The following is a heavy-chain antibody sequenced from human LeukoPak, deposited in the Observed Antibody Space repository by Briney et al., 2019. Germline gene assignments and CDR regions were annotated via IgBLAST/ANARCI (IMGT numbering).Heavy chain of an antibody. J-gene: IGHJ5*02. Sequence: ASVKVSCKASRYTFTAYYIHWVRQAPGQGLEWMGWINPHTGGTKYAQKFQGWVIMTRDTSISTAYMDLSGLKSNDTAVYYCARGFGSSWFDVWGQGTLVTVSS. D-gene: IGHD6-13*01. V-gene: IGHV1-2*04. CDR3: ARGFGSSWFDV. CDR1: RYTFTAYY. CDR2: INPHTGGT.